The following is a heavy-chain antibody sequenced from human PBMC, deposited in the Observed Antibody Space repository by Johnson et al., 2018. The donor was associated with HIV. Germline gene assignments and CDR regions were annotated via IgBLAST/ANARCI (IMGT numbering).Heavy chain of an antibody. J-gene: IGHJ3*02. V-gene: IGHV3-30*14. CDR3: AKGGSGTTRIRAQKGAFDI. CDR1: GFTVSSNY. D-gene: IGHD6-19*01. Sequence: QMQLVESGGGLVQPGGSLRLSCTASGFTVSSNYMSWVRQAPGKGLEWVAVISYDGSNKYYADSVKGRFTISRDNSKNTLYLQMGSLRAEDTAVYYCAKGGSGTTRIRAQKGAFDIWGQGTMVTVSS. CDR2: ISYDGSNK.